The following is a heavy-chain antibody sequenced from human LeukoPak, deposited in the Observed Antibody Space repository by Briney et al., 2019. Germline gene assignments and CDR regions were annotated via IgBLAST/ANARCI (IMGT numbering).Heavy chain of an antibody. D-gene: IGHD2-15*01. V-gene: IGHV3-23*01. CDR1: GFTLSSYA. J-gene: IGHJ6*03. CDR3: ARVGRCSGGSCYPRIYYYMDV. CDR2: ISVSGNT. Sequence: GGSLRLSCAASGFTLSSYAMSWVRQAPGKGVEWVSAISVSGNTYHADSVKGRFTISRDNAKNSLYLQMSSLRAGDTAVYYCARVGRCSGGSCYPRIYYYMDVWGKGTTVTVSS.